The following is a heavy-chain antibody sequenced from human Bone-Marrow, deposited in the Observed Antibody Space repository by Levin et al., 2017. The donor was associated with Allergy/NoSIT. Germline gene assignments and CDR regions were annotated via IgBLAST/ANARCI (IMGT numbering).Heavy chain of an antibody. Sequence: PGGSLRLSCAASGFTFSSYAMHWVRQAPGKGLEWVAVISYDGSNKYYADSVKGRFTISRDNSKNTLYLQMNSLRAEDTAVYYCAREMDDYSPTAAPNYYYYGMDVWGQGTTVTVSS. CDR2: ISYDGSNK. D-gene: IGHD4-11*01. V-gene: IGHV3-30*04. J-gene: IGHJ6*02. CDR3: AREMDDYSPTAAPNYYYYGMDV. CDR1: GFTFSSYA.